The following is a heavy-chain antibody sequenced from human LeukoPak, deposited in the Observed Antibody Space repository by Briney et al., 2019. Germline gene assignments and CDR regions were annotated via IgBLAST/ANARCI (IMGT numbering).Heavy chain of an antibody. J-gene: IGHJ4*02. Sequence: PGGSLRLSCAASGFTFSSYAMSWVRQAPGKGLEWVSSNSISGDNTYYADSVKGRFTISRDNSKNTLYLQMNSLRAEDTAVYYCAREAPYSSGWYPFDYWGQGTLVTVSS. CDR1: GFTFSSYA. V-gene: IGHV3-23*01. CDR2: NSISGDNT. D-gene: IGHD6-19*01. CDR3: AREAPYSSGWYPFDY.